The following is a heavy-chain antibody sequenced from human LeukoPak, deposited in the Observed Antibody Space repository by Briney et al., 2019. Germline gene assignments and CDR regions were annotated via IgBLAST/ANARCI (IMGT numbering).Heavy chain of an antibody. CDR3: ARGLHTIFGVRGYFDY. V-gene: IGHV1-2*02. CDR2: INPNSGGT. D-gene: IGHD3-3*01. J-gene: IGHJ4*02. CDR1: GYTFTGYY. Sequence: ASVKVSCKASGYTFTGYYMHWVRQAPGQGLEWMGWINPNSGGTNYAQKFQGRVTMTRDTSISTAYMELSRLRSEDTAVYYCARGLHTIFGVRGYFDYWGQGTLVTVSS.